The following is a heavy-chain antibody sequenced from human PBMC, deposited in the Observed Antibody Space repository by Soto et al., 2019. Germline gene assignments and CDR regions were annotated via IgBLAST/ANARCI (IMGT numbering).Heavy chain of an antibody. CDR3: ARVPDGSDYFDY. D-gene: IGHD3-10*01. Sequence: GSLRLSCAASGFTFSSYGMHWVRQAPGKGLEWVAVIWYDGSNKYYADSVKGRFTISRDNSKNTLYLQMNSLRAEDTAVYYCARVPDGSDYFDYWGQGTLVTVSS. CDR2: IWYDGSNK. J-gene: IGHJ4*02. CDR1: GFTFSSYG. V-gene: IGHV3-33*01.